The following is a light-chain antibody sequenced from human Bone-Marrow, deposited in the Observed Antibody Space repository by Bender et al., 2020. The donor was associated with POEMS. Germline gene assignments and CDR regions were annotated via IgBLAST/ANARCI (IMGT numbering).Light chain of an antibody. J-gene: IGLJ3*02. V-gene: IGLV1-44*01. CDR2: ANN. Sequence: QSVLTQPPSASGTPGQRVTISCSGSWSNIGSRTVNWYQQVPGTAPRLVIYANNHRPSGVPNRFSGSKSGNTASLTISGLQTEDEADYYCCAFAGNLEVFGGGTKLTVL. CDR3: CAFAGNLEV. CDR1: WSNIGSRT.